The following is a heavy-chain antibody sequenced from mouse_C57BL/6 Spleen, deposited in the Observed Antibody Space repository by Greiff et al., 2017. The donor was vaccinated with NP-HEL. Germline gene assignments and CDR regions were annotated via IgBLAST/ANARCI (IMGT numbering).Heavy chain of an antibody. CDR1: GYTFTSYW. J-gene: IGHJ3*01. Sequence: QVQLQQPGAELVKPGASVKLSCKASGYTFTSYWMHWVKQRPGQGLEWIGMIHPNSGSTNYNEKFKSKATLTVDKSSSTAYMQLSSLTSEDSAVYYCARPPKIYYYGSSYGFAYWGQGTLVTVSA. D-gene: IGHD1-1*01. V-gene: IGHV1-64*01. CDR2: IHPNSGST. CDR3: ARPPKIYYYGSSYGFAY.